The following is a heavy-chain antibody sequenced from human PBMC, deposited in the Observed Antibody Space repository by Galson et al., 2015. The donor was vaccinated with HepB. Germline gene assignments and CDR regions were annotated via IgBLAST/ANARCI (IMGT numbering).Heavy chain of an antibody. D-gene: IGHD1-1*01. CDR1: GYTLTKLS. CDR3: ATRGRWNPPDPLDY. Sequence: SVKVSCKVSGYTLTKLSMHWVRQAPGKGLGWMGGFDPEDGETIYAQKFQGRVTMTEDTSTDTAYMELSSLRSEDTAVYYCATRGRWNPPDPLDYWGQGTLVTVSS. J-gene: IGHJ4*02. V-gene: IGHV1-24*01. CDR2: FDPEDGET.